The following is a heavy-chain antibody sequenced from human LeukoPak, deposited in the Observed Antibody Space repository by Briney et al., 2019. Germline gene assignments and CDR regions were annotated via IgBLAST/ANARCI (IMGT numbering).Heavy chain of an antibody. J-gene: IGHJ6*02. CDR2: MNPNSGNT. D-gene: IGHD1-26*01. V-gene: IGHV1-8*01. CDR1: GYTFTSYD. CDR3: ARGRWELRDYYYYGMDV. Sequence: ASVKVSCKASGYTFTSYDINWVRQATGQGLEWMGWMNPNSGNTGYAQKFQGRVTMTRNTSISTAYMELSSLRSEDTAVYYCARGRWELRDYYYYGMDVWGQGTTVTVSS.